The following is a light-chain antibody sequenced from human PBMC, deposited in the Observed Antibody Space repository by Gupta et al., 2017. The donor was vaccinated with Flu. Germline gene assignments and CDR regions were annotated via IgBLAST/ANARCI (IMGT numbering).Light chain of an antibody. CDR2: SVN. V-gene: IGLV7-43*01. CDR1: TGAVTGGYY. CDR3: LLYYGGTWV. Sequence: QTVVTQEPSLTVSPGGTVTLTCASSTGAVTGGYYPNWFQQKPGQAPRALIYSVNNKYSWTPARFSGSLVGGKAALTLSGVQPEDEADYYCLLYYGGTWVFGGGTKLTVL. J-gene: IGLJ3*02.